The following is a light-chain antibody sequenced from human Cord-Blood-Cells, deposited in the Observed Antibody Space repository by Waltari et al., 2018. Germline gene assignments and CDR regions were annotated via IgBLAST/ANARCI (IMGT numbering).Light chain of an antibody. V-gene: IGKV1-8*01. CDR1: QGISSY. CDR3: QQYDSYPYT. Sequence: AIRMTQSPSSLSASTGARVTITCRASQGISSYLAWYQQKPGQAPKLLICAASTLQRGAPSRFSGSGSGTDVTLTISCLQSEDFATDYCQQYDSYPYTFGQGTKLEIK. J-gene: IGKJ2*01. CDR2: AAS.